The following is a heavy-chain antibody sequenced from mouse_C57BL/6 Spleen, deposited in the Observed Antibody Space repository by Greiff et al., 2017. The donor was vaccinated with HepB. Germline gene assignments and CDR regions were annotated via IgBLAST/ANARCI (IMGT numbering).Heavy chain of an antibody. D-gene: IGHD1-1*01. CDR2: IYPGSGNT. CDR3: ARGDYGSSLYAMDY. J-gene: IGHJ4*01. Sequence: QVQLQQSGAELVRPGASVKLSCKASGYTFTDYYINWVKQRPGQGLEWIARIYPGSGNTYYNEKFKGKATLTAEKSSSTAYMQLSSLTSEDSAVYVCARGDYGSSLYAMDYWGQGTSVTVSS. CDR1: GYTFTDYY. V-gene: IGHV1-76*01.